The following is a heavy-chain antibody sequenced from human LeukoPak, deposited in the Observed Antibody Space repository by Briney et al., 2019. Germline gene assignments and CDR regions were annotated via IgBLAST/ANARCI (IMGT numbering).Heavy chain of an antibody. V-gene: IGHV1-2*02. D-gene: IGHD2/OR15-2a*01. CDR2: MNPNSGDT. Sequence: GASVKVSCKSSGYTFTGYYIHWVRQAPGQGLDWMGWMNPNSGDTKYEQKFQGRITMTRDTSISTGYMELKWLRSDDTAVYYCARDARHCTSSSCYAFYLDSWGQGTLVTVSS. J-gene: IGHJ4*02. CDR1: GYTFTGYY. CDR3: ARDARHCTSSSCYAFYLDS.